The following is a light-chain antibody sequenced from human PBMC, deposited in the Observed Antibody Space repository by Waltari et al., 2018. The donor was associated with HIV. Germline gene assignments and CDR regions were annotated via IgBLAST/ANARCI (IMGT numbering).Light chain of an antibody. CDR1: SSNIGSNY. J-gene: IGLJ2*01. CDR3: GTWDSSLSAVV. Sequence: QSVLTQPPSVSAAPGQMVTIPCSGSSSNIGSNYVPWYHHLPGTAPKLLIYDNKERPSGIPDRFSASKSGTSVALDITGLQTGDEGDYYCGTWDSSLSAVVFGGGTKLTVL. CDR2: DNK. V-gene: IGLV1-51*01.